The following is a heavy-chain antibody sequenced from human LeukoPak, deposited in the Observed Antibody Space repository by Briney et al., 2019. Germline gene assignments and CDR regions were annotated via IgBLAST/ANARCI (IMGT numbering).Heavy chain of an antibody. CDR3: ARTKDGAMDV. Sequence: ASVKVSCKASGYTFTAHYVHWVRQAPGQGLECMGWNNPNSGNTNYAQKFQGRVTMTRDTSVTTAYMELSSLTSDDTAVYYCARTKDGAMDVWGQGTTVTVSS. CDR2: NNPNSGNT. CDR1: GYTFTAHY. J-gene: IGHJ6*02. V-gene: IGHV1-2*02.